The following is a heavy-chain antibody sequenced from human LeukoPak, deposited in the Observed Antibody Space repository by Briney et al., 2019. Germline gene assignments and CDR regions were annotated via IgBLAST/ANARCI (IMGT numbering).Heavy chain of an antibody. CDR3: ARSDWNVWFDP. D-gene: IGHD1-1*01. CDR2: INPNRGGT. CDR1: GGTFSSYA. V-gene: IGHV1-2*02. J-gene: IGHJ5*02. Sequence: GASVKVSCKASGGTFSSYAISWVRQAPGQGLEWMGWINPNRGGTNYAQKFQGRVIMTRDTSISTAYMELSRLRSDDTAVYYCARSDWNVWFDPWGQGTQVTVSS.